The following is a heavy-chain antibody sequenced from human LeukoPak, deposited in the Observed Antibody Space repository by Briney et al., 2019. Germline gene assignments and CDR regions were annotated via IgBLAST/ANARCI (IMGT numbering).Heavy chain of an antibody. CDR2: IIPIFGTA. D-gene: IGHD3-3*01. V-gene: IGHV1-69*05. CDR1: GGTFSSYA. Sequence: GSSVKVSCKASGGTFSSYAISWVRQAPGQGLEWMGGIIPIFGTANYAQKFQGRVTITTDESTSTAYMELSSLRSEDTAVYYCARAGPITIFGVVRFDPWGQGTLVTVSS. CDR3: ARAGPITIFGVVRFDP. J-gene: IGHJ5*02.